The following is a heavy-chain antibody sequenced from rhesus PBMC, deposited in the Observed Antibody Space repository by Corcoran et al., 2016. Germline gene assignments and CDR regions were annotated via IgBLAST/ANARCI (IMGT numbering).Heavy chain of an antibody. D-gene: IGHD3-16*01. V-gene: IGHV4S10*01. CDR3: ARDLDYSVGGGLDS. CDR2: IYSSSTST. J-gene: IGHJ6*01. CDR1: GGSISDSYR. Sequence: QVQLQESGPGVVKPSETLSLTCAVSGGSISDSYRWSWIRQPPGKGLEWIGYIYSSSTSTNYNPSLKNRVTISKDTSKNQFSLKLSSVTAADTAVYYCARDLDYSVGGGLDSWGQGVVVTVSS.